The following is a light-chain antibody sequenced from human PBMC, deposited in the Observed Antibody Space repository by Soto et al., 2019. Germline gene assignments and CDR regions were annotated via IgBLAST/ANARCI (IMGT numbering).Light chain of an antibody. J-gene: IGKJ4*01. CDR3: QQYGSSPLT. CDR1: QSFGNNY. Sequence: EIVLTQSPVALSFSPLERATLSCIASQSFGNNYLVLYQQKPGQAPRFLMYDASTRATGVPDGFSGSGSGTDFTLTISRREPEDFALYYCQQYGSSPLTFGGGTKGDIK. CDR2: DAS. V-gene: IGKV3-20*01.